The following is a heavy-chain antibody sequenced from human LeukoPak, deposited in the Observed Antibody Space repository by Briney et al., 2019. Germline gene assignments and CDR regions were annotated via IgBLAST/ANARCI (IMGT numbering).Heavy chain of an antibody. CDR2: IYYSGST. V-gene: IGHV4-39*07. D-gene: IGHD4/OR15-4a*01. J-gene: IGHJ4*02. Sequence: SETLSLTCTVSGGSISSSSYYWGWIRQPPGKGLEWIGSIYYSGSTYYSPSLKSRVTISVDTSKNQFSLRLSSVTAADTAVYYCARMGAIAGASANPDYWGQGTLVTVSS. CDR3: ARMGAIAGASANPDY. CDR1: GGSISSSSYY.